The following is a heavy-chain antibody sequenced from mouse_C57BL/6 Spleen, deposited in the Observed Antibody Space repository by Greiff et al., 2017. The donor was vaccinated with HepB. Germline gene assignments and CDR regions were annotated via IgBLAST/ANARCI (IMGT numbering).Heavy chain of an antibody. CDR1: GYTFTSYW. V-gene: IGHV1-64*01. CDR3: ARLDYYGSSYSFDY. Sequence: VQLQQPGAELVKPGASVKLSCKASGYTFTSYWIHWVKQRPGQGLEWIGMIHPNSGSTNYNEKFKSKATLTVDKSSSTAYMQLSSLTSEDSAVYYCARLDYYGSSYSFDYWGQGTTLTVSS. CDR2: IHPNSGST. D-gene: IGHD1-1*01. J-gene: IGHJ2*01.